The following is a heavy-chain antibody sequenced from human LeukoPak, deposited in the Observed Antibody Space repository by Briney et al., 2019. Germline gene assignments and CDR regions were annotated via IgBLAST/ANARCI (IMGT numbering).Heavy chain of an antibody. V-gene: IGHV1-46*01. D-gene: IGHD3-3*01. CDR1: GYTFTNYY. J-gene: IGHJ5*02. Sequence: ASVKVSCKASGYTFTNYYIHWVRQAPGKGLEWMGIINPSGGSPTYAQNFQGRVTMTRDTSTSTVYMELSSLRSEDTAVYYCARNYDGGWFDPWGQGTLVTVSS. CDR2: INPSGGSP. CDR3: ARNYDGGWFDP.